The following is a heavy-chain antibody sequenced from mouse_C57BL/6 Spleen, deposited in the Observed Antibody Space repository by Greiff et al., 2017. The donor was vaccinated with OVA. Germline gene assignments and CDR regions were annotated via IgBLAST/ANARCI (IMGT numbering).Heavy chain of an antibody. CDR2: INYDGSST. CDR1: GFTFSDYY. J-gene: IGHJ4*01. D-gene: IGHD2-1*01. V-gene: IGHV5-16*01. CDR3: AREGDYGNYDAMDY. Sequence: EVQRVESEGGLVQPGSSMKLSCTASGFTFSDYYMAWVRQVPEKGLEWVANINYDGSSTYYLDSLKSRFIISRDNAKNILYLQMSSLKSEDTATYYCAREGDYGNYDAMDYWGQGTSVTVSS.